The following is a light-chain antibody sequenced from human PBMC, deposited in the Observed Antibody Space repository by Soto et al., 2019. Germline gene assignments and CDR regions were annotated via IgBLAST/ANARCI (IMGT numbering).Light chain of an antibody. CDR3: QQYDSYPWT. Sequence: EIAMTRSPATLYVSPGERGTLSCRASQSVSSNLAWYQQKPGQAPRLLIYAASARATGIPARFSGSGSGTEFTLTISTLQPDDFATYYCQQYDSYPWTFGQGTKVDI. CDR1: QSVSSN. CDR2: AAS. J-gene: IGKJ1*01. V-gene: IGKV3-15*01.